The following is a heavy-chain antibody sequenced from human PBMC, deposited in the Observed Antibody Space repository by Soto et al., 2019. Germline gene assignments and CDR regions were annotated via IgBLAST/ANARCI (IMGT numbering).Heavy chain of an antibody. D-gene: IGHD1-26*01. J-gene: IGHJ4*02. Sequence: QVQLQESGPGLVKPAQTLSLTCTVSGDSITSDTSSWTWIHQPPGKGLEWIGYVYKTGNTFYNPSLRSRLTMSGDTSKNQFSLRLTSVTAADTAVYYCAREVGRRFDLWGQGTLVTVSS. CDR3: AREVGRRFDL. CDR1: GDSITSDTSS. CDR2: VYKTGNT. V-gene: IGHV4-31*03.